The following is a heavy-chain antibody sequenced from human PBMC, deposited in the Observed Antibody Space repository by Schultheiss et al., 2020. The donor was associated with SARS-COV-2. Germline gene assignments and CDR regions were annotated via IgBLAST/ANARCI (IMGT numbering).Heavy chain of an antibody. J-gene: IGHJ4*02. Sequence: GGSLRLSCAASGFTFSSYSMNWVRQAPGKGLEWVSSISSSSSYIYYADSVKGRFTISRDNAKNSLYLQMNSLRAEDTAVYYCVRYGIFGVVIMHFDYWGQGTLVTVSS. CDR3: VRYGIFGVVIMHFDY. CDR2: ISSSSSYI. CDR1: GFTFSSYS. D-gene: IGHD3-3*01. V-gene: IGHV3-21*01.